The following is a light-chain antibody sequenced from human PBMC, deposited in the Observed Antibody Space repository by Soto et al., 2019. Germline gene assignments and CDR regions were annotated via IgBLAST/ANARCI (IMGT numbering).Light chain of an antibody. Sequence: QSALTQPRSVSGSPGQSVTISCTGTSSDVGGYNHVSWYQQHPGKAPKLMIYDVSKRPSGVPDRFSGSKSGNTASLTISGLQAEDEADFHCCSYAGSYSVVFGGGTKVTVL. J-gene: IGLJ2*01. CDR2: DVS. CDR3: CSYAGSYSVV. CDR1: SSDVGGYNH. V-gene: IGLV2-11*01.